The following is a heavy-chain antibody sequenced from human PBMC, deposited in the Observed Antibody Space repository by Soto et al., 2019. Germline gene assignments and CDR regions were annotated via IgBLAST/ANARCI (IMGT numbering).Heavy chain of an antibody. Sequence: PGGSLRLSCATSGFPFSDYHMSWIRQAPGKGLEWLSHISPKSTYRNYADSVKGRFTISRDNTKSSLFLQMNSLGVEDTAVYYCARGGGGGLFEHWGQGVLVTVSS. J-gene: IGHJ4*02. CDR3: ARGGGGGLFEH. D-gene: IGHD2-21*01. V-gene: IGHV3-11*06. CDR1: GFPFSDYH. CDR2: ISPKSTYR.